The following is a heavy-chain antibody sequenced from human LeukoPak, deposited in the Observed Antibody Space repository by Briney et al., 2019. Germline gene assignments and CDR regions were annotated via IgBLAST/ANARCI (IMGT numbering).Heavy chain of an antibody. Sequence: SETLSLTCTVSGGSISSGSYYWSWIRQPPGKGLEWIGYIYYSGGTNYNPSLKSRVTISVDTPKNQFSLKLSSVTAADTAVYYCASGYSSSWYPSYYYYYMDVWGKGTTVTVSS. CDR3: ASGYSSSWYPSYYYYYMDV. V-gene: IGHV4-61*01. CDR1: GGSISSGSYY. J-gene: IGHJ6*03. CDR2: IYYSGGT. D-gene: IGHD6-13*01.